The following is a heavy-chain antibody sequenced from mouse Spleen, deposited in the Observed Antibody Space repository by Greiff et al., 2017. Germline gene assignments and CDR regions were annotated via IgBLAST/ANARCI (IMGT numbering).Heavy chain of an antibody. CDR1: GYTFTDYN. V-gene: IGHV1-18*01. CDR3: ARRDRYDGYYAMDY. CDR2: INPNNGGT. J-gene: IGHJ4*01. Sequence: EVHLVESGPELVKPGASVKIPCKASGYTFTDYNMDWVKQSHGKSLEWIGDINPNNGGTIYNQKFKGKATLTVDKSSSTAYMELRSLTSEDTAVYYCARRDRYDGYYAMDYWGQGTSVTVSS. D-gene: IGHD2-14*01.